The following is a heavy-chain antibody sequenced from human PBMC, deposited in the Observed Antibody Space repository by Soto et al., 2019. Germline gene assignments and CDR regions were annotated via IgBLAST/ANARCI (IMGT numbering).Heavy chain of an antibody. V-gene: IGHV4-59*01. J-gene: IGHJ4*02. CDR3: ARRYGDQFDY. CDR1: GGSISSYY. D-gene: IGHD4-17*01. CDR2: IYYSGST. Sequence: QVQLQESGPGLVKPSETLSLTCAVSGGSISSYYWSWIRQPPGKGLEWIGYIYYSGSTNYNPSLKSRLTISVDKSKTQLSLKLSSVTAADTAVYYCARRYGDQFDYWGQGTLVTVSS.